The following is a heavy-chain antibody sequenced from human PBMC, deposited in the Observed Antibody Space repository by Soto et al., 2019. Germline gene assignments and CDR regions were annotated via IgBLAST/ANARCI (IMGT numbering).Heavy chain of an antibody. J-gene: IGHJ6*02. CDR3: ARVFDKKNYYYYGMDA. CDR2: ISYDGSNK. CDR1: GFTFSSYA. V-gene: IGHV3-30-3*01. Sequence: LRLSCAASGFTFSSYAMHWVRQAPGKGLEWVAVISYDGSNKYYADSVKGRFTISRDNSKNTLYLQMNSLRAEDTAVYYCARVFDKKNYYYYGMDAWGQGPTVTVSS.